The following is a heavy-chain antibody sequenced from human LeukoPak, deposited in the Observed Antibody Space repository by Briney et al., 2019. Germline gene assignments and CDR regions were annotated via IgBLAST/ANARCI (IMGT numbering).Heavy chain of an antibody. D-gene: IGHD2-2*01. CDR1: GFTFSSYA. J-gene: IGHJ4*02. V-gene: IGHV3-23*01. CDR2: ISGSGGST. CDR3: AKDLGLGYCSSTSCRSFDY. Sequence: GGSLRLSCAASGFTFSSYAVSWVRQAPGKGLEWVSAISGSGGSTYYADSVKGRFTISRDNSKNTLYLQMNSLRAEDTAVYYCAKDLGLGYCSSTSCRSFDYWGQGTLVTVSS.